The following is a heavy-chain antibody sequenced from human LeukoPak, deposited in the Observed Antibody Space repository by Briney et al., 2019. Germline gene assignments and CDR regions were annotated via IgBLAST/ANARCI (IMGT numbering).Heavy chain of an antibody. J-gene: IGHJ4*02. CDR1: GFSLSTSGMR. CDR3: ARMGRYFDWFLDY. D-gene: IGHD3-9*01. V-gene: IGHV2-70*04. Sequence: ESGPALVEPTQTLTLTCTFSGFSLSTSGMRVSWIRQPPGKAREWLARIDWDDDKFYSTSLKTRLTISKDTSKNQVVPTMTNMDPVDTATYYCARMGRYFDWFLDYWGQGTLVTVSS. CDR2: IDWDDDK.